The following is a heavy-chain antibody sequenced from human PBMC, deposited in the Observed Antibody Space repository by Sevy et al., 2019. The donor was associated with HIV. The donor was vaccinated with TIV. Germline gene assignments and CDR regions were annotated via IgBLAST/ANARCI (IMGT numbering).Heavy chain of an antibody. CDR2: IFYSGST. V-gene: IGHV4-61*01. CDR3: ARVQRYSGSYYFDY. J-gene: IGHJ4*02. Sequence: SETPSLTCTVSGGSVSSGSYYWSWIRQPPGKGLEWIGYIFYSGSTNYNPSLKSRVTISVDTSKNQFSLKLSSVTAADTALYYCARVQRYSGSYYFDYWGQGTLVTVSS. D-gene: IGHD1-1*01. CDR1: GGSVSSGSYY.